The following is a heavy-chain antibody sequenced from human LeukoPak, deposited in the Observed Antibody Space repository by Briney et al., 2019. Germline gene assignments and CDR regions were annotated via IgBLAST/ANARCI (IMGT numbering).Heavy chain of an antibody. J-gene: IGHJ4*02. Sequence: GGSLRLSCAASGFTFSSYAMSWVRQAPGKGLEWVSTISGSGGSTYYADSVKGRFTISRDNSKNTRYLQMNSLRAEDTAVYYCAKSRRITMVRGVTNPDYWGQGTLVTVSS. D-gene: IGHD3-10*01. CDR2: ISGSGGST. CDR3: AKSRRITMVRGVTNPDY. CDR1: GFTFSSYA. V-gene: IGHV3-23*01.